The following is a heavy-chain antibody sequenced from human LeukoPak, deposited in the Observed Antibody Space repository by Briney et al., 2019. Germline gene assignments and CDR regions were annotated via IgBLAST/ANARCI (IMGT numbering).Heavy chain of an antibody. CDR2: IYYSGST. V-gene: IGHV4-59*01. J-gene: IGHJ3*02. CDR1: GGSMSSYY. D-gene: IGHD4-23*01. CDR3: ASGRIEIYGGNSYAFDI. Sequence: SETLSLTCTVSGGSMSSYYWSWIRQPPGKGLERIGYIYYSGSTNYNPSLKSRVTISVDTSKNQFSLKLSSVTAADTAVYYCASGRIEIYGGNSYAFDIWGQGTMVTVSS.